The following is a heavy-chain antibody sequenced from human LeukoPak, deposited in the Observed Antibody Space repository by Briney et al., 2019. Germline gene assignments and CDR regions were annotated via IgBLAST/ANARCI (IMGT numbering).Heavy chain of an antibody. CDR3: ARDSEGDGYNFDT. V-gene: IGHV3-53*01. CDR2: TYYGGTT. J-gene: IGHJ5*02. Sequence: PGGSLRLFCVASGFAINTNYMNWVRQAPGKELEWVSITYYGGTTYYADSVKGRFTISRDTSKNTLYLQMNSLRADDTAVYYCARDSEGDGYNFDTWGRGTLVTVSS. D-gene: IGHD5-24*01. CDR1: GFAINTNY.